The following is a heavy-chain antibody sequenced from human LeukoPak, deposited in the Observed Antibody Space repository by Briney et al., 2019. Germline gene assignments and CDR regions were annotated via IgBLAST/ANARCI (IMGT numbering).Heavy chain of an antibody. J-gene: IGHJ4*02. CDR3: ARSLGGIGFGELFNY. D-gene: IGHD3-10*01. Sequence: SETLSLTCTVSGGSISSYYWSWIRQPPGKGLEWIGYIYDSGSTNYNPSLKSRVTISVDTSKNQFSLKLSSVTAADTAVYYCARSLGGIGFGELFNYWGQGTLVTVSS. CDR2: IYDSGST. V-gene: IGHV4-59*08. CDR1: GGSISSYY.